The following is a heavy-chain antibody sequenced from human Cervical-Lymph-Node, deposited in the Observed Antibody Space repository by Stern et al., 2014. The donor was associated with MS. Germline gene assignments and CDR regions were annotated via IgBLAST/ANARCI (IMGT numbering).Heavy chain of an antibody. CDR1: GVNFDDNA. Sequence: EQLVESGGGLVQPGGALRIPCEAPGVNFDDNAKNRARQTPGKGLEWGSSITWDSFPIYSADVGKGRFTISGGTAKIFLQMNSLRPDDTAFYYCAKGSSGSYIRGRLGYLESWGQGTLVTVSS. V-gene: IGHV3-9*01. D-gene: IGHD1-26*01. J-gene: IGHJ4*02. CDR2: ITWDSFPI. CDR3: AKGSSGSYIRGRLGYLES.